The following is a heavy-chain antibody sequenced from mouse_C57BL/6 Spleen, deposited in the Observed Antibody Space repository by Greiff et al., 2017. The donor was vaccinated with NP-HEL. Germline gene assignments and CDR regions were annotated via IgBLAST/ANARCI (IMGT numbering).Heavy chain of an antibody. V-gene: IGHV1-69*01. CDR3: ARPSHYYGSSSDV. CDR1: GYTFTSYW. D-gene: IGHD1-1*01. Sequence: QVQLQQPGAELVMPGASVKLSCKASGYTFTSYWMHWVKQRPGQGLEWIGEIDPPDSYTNYNQKFKGKSTLTVDKSSSTAYMQLSCLTSEDSAVYYCARPSHYYGSSSDVWGTGTTVTVSS. CDR2: IDPPDSYT. J-gene: IGHJ1*03.